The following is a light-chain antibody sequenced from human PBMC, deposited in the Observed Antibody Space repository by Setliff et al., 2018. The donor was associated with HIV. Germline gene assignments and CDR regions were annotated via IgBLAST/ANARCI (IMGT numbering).Light chain of an antibody. CDR2: QAT. CDR3: CSNTGSNTYV. Sequence: QCVLTQPASVSGSPGQSITISCTGTSSDIGRYNLVSWYQQYPGKAPKLMIYQATKRPSGVSNRFSGSKSGNTASLTISGLQAEDEADYYCCSNTGSNTYVFGSGTKVTVL. J-gene: IGLJ1*01. CDR1: SSDIGRYNL. V-gene: IGLV2-23*01.